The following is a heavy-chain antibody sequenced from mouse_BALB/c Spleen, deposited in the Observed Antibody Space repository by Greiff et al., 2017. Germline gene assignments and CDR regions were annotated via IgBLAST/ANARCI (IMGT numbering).Heavy chain of an antibody. CDR3: AREGLRRGFAY. V-gene: IGHV7-3*02. D-gene: IGHD2-4*01. CDR1: GFTFTDYY. J-gene: IGHJ3*01. Sequence: EVKLVESGGGLVQPGGSLRLSCATSGFTFTDYYMSWVRQPPGKALEWLGFIRNKANGYTTEYSASVKGRFTISRDNYQSILYLQMNTLRAEDSATYYCAREGLRRGFAYWGQGTLVTVSA. CDR2: IRNKANGYTT.